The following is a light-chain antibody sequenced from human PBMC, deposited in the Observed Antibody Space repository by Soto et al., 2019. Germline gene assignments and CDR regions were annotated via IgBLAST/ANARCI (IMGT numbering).Light chain of an antibody. CDR2: EVI. V-gene: IGLV2-8*01. CDR3: ASKAGSSRHVV. Sequence: QFALTQPPSASVSPGQSVTISCTGTRSDIGDSNYVSWYQQHPRKAPKLIISEVINRPSGVPDRFSASKSGNTASLTISGLQAEDEADYYCASKAGSSRHVVFGGGTKLTVL. CDR1: RSDIGDSNY. J-gene: IGLJ2*01.